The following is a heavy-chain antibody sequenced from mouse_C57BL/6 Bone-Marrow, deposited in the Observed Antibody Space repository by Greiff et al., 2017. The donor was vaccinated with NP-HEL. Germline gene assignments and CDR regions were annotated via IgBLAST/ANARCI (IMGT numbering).Heavy chain of an antibody. D-gene: IGHD1-1*01. CDR1: GYTFTSSW. CDR2: IDPSSGGT. J-gene: IGHJ2*01. CDR3: TTTHTTVVASPFDY. V-gene: IGHV1-72*01. Sequence: QVQLQQPGAELVKPGASVKLSCKASGYTFTSSWMHWVKQRPGRGLEWIGRIDPSSGGTKYNEKFKSKATLTADKPSSTAYMQLSSLTSEDSAVFYGTTTHTTVVASPFDYWGQGTTLTVSS.